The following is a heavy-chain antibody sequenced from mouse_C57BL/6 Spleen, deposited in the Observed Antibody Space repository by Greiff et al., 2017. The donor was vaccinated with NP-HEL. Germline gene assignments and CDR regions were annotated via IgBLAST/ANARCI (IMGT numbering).Heavy chain of an antibody. D-gene: IGHD2-3*01. J-gene: IGHJ2*01. Sequence: EVKLMESGGGLVKPGGSLKLSCAASGFTFSDYGMHWVRQAPEKGLEWVAYISSGSSTIYYADTVKGRFTISRDNAKNTLFLQMTSLRSEDTAMYYCARDGYYGFDYWGQGTTLTVSS. CDR2: ISSGSSTI. CDR1: GFTFSDYG. CDR3: ARDGYYGFDY. V-gene: IGHV5-17*01.